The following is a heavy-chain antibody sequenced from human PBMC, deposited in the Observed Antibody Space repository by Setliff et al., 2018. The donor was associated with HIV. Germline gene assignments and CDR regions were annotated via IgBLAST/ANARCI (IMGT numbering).Heavy chain of an antibody. CDR1: GFTFSSYW. Sequence: SGGSLRLSCAASGFTFSSYWMSWVRQAPGKGLEWVAVIWYDGSNSDYADSVKGRFTISRDNSKNTLYLQMNSLRAEDTAVYYCAKDGVAAAGTGGYYYMDVWGKGTTVTVSS. J-gene: IGHJ6*03. CDR3: AKDGVAAAGTGGYYYMDV. CDR2: IWYDGSNS. V-gene: IGHV3-33*06. D-gene: IGHD6-13*01.